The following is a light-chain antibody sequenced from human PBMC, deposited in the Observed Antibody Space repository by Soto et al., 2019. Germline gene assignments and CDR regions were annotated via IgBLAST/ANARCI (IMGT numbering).Light chain of an antibody. J-gene: IGKJ2*01. CDR1: QSVSSTY. CDR3: QHYGSPPLKA. V-gene: IGKV3-20*01. CDR2: GAS. Sequence: EIVLTQSPGTLSLSPGEGATLSCRASQSVSSTYLAWYQQKHGQAPRLLIYGASSRATDIPDRFSGSGSGTDFTLPISRLEPEDFAVYYCQHYGSPPLKAFGQGNKLEIK.